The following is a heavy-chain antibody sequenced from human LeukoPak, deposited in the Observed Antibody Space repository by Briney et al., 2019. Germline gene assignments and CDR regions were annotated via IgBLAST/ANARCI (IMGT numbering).Heavy chain of an antibody. J-gene: IGHJ5*02. Sequence: SETLSLTCSVFGGSFSECYWSWIRQPPGKGLEWIGEINHSGSTNYNPSLKSRVTISVDTSKNQISLILNSVTAADTAVYYCARGISTHWFDPWGQGTLVIVSS. CDR2: INHSGST. CDR1: GGSFSECY. D-gene: IGHD3-3*02. V-gene: IGHV4-34*01. CDR3: ARGISTHWFDP.